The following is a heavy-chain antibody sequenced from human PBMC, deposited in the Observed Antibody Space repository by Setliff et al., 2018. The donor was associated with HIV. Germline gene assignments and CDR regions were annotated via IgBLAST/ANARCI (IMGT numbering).Heavy chain of an antibody. CDR1: GFTFNNFW. D-gene: IGHD1-26*01. J-gene: IGHJ4*02. CDR2: MKEAGSEK. Sequence: PGGSLRLSCAASGFTFNNFWMHWVRQTPGKRLEWVANMKEAGSEKYYVDSVKGRFTISSDNAKNSLYLQMNGLRAEDTAGYYCALGYSGTYSFDYWGQGTLVTVSS. CDR3: ALGYSGTYSFDY. V-gene: IGHV3-7*01.